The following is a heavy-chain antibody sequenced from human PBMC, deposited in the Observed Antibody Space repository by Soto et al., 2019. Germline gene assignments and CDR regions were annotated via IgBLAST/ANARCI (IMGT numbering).Heavy chain of an antibody. CDR3: ARDHYDYIWGSIDY. V-gene: IGHV1-3*01. CDR2: INAGNGNT. D-gene: IGHD3-16*01. J-gene: IGHJ4*02. Sequence: ASVKVSCKASGYTFTSYAMHWVRQRLEWMGWINAGNGNTKYSQKFQGRVTMTTDTSTSTAYMELRSLRSDDTAVYYCARDHYDYIWGSIDYWGQGTLVTVSS. CDR1: GYTFTSYA.